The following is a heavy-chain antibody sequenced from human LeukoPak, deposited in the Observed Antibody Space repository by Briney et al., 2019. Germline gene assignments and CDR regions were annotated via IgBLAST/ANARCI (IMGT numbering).Heavy chain of an antibody. J-gene: IGHJ6*03. CDR3: ARDYSCSWTYYYYYYYMDV. CDR1: GGSISSYY. D-gene: IGHD6-13*01. V-gene: IGHV4-4*07. Sequence: PSETLSLTCTVSGGSISSYYWSWIRQPAGKGLEWIGRIYTSGSTNYNPSLKSRVTMSVDTSKNQFSLKLSSVTAADTAVYYCARDYSCSWTYYYYYYYMDVWGKGTTVTVSS. CDR2: IYTSGST.